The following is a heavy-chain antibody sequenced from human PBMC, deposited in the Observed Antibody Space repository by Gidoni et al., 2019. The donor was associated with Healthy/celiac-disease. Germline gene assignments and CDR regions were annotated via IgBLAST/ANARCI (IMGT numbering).Heavy chain of an antibody. D-gene: IGHD6-13*01. J-gene: IGHJ4*02. V-gene: IGHV3-30*18. CDR1: GFTFSSYG. CDR3: AKDSGYSSSYELNY. CDR2: ISYDGSNK. Sequence: QVQLVESGGGVVQPGRSLRLSCAASGFTFSSYGMHWVRQAPGKGLEWVAVISYDGSNKYYADSVKGRFTISRDNSKNTLYLQMNSLRAEDTAVYYCAKDSGYSSSYELNYWGQGTLVTVSS.